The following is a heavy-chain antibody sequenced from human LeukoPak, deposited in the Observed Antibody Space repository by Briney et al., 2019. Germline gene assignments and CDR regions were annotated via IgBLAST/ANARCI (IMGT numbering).Heavy chain of an antibody. J-gene: IGHJ5*02. D-gene: IGHD5-12*01. CDR3: ARDRVDIVATNNWFDP. Sequence: GASVKVSCKASGYTFTSYDINWVRQATGQGLEWMGWMNPNSGNTGYAQKFQGRVTMTRNTSISTAYMELSSLRSEDTAVYYCARDRVDIVATNNWFDPWGQGTLVTVSS. V-gene: IGHV1-8*01. CDR2: MNPNSGNT. CDR1: GYTFTSYD.